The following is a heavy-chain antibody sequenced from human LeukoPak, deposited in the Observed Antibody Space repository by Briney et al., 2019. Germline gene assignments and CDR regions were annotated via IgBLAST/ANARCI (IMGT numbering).Heavy chain of an antibody. J-gene: IGHJ6*02. Sequence: SETLSLTCAVYGGSFSGYYWSWIRQPPGKGLEWIGEINHSGSTNYNPSLKSRVTISVDTSKNQFSLKLSSVTAADTAVYYCARGSGVWGQGTTVTVSS. CDR1: GGSFSGYY. V-gene: IGHV4-34*01. CDR3: ARGSGV. CDR2: INHSGST.